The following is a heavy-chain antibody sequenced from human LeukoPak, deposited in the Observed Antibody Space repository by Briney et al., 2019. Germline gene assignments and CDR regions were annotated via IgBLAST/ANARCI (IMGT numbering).Heavy chain of an antibody. CDR2: IYSGGST. CDR3: ARDTGYYDSSGYSY. Sequence: GGSLRLSCAASGFTFSSYAMSWVRQAPGKGLEWVSVIYSGGSTYYADSVKGRFTISRDNSKNTLYLQMNSLRAEDTAVYYCARDTGYYDSSGYSYWGQGTLVTVSS. V-gene: IGHV3-53*01. J-gene: IGHJ4*02. D-gene: IGHD3-22*01. CDR1: GFTFSSYA.